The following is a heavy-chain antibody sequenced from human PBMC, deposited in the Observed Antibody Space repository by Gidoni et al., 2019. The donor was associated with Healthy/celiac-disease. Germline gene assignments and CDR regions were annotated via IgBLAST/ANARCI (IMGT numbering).Heavy chain of an antibody. CDR3: ARDKPRSGSRYYYGMDV. J-gene: IGHJ6*02. Sequence: VQLVESGGGVVQPGMSLRLSCAAPGFPFLSSHMHWVRQAPGKGLEWVAVISYDGSNKYYADSVKGRFTISRDNSKNTLYLQMNSLRAEDTAVYYCARDKPRSGSRYYYGMDVWGQGTTVTVSS. CDR1: GFPFLSSH. CDR2: ISYDGSNK. D-gene: IGHD3-10*01. V-gene: IGHV3-30-3*01.